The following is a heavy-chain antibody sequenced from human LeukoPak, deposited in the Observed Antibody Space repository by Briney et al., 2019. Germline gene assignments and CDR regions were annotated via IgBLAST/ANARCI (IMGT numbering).Heavy chain of an antibody. CDR2: IYPGDSDT. J-gene: IGHJ4*02. V-gene: IGHV5-51*01. CDR1: GYNFTTYW. Sequence: GESLKISFKGSGYNFTTYWIGWVRQMPGKGLEWMGIIYPGDSDTKYSPSFQGQVTISADKSISTAYLQWSSLKASDTAMYYCARRGPAVALDYWGQGTLVTVSS. CDR3: ARRGPAVALDY. D-gene: IGHD6-19*01.